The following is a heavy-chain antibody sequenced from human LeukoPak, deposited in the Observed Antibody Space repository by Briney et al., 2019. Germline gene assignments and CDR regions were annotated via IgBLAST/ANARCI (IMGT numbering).Heavy chain of an antibody. Sequence: PSETLSLTCTVSGVSVSIYYWAWIRQPPGKGLEWIGYIYYSGSTDYNPSLKSRVTMSLDTSKNQFSLNLNSVTAADTAVYYCARAVITFGAAVAKGFDCWGQGTLVTVSS. CDR1: GVSVSIYY. CDR3: ARAVITFGAAVAKGFDC. D-gene: IGHD3-16*01. V-gene: IGHV4-59*02. CDR2: IYYSGST. J-gene: IGHJ4*02.